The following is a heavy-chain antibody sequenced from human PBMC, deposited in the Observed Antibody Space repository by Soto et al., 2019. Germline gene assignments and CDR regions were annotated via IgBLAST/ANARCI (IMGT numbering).Heavy chain of an antibody. CDR2: KNYSAIT. CDR3: ARDRTVAGTWFETHPGDGMDV. Sequence: SETLSLTRTVSGGSISTSRYSCVCISQPPGKGLESIGSKNYSAITNYTPSLKRRVTITVDTPKNQLSLTLTPLTAADTAVYYCARDRTVAGTWFETHPGDGMDVWGQGITVTVSS. V-gene: IGHV4-39*07. CDR1: GGSISTSRYS. J-gene: IGHJ6*02. D-gene: IGHD6-19*01.